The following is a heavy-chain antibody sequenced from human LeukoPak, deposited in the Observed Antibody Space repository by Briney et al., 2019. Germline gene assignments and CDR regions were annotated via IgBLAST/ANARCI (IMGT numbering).Heavy chain of an antibody. CDR2: IRSKANSYAT. CDR3: TRREVGATSMDY. J-gene: IGHJ4*02. Sequence: PGGSLKLSCAASGFTFSGSAMHWVRQASGKGLEWVGRIRSKANSYATAYAASVKGRFTISRDDSKNTAYLQMNSLKTEDTAAYYCTRREVGATSMDYWGQGTLVTVSS. V-gene: IGHV3-73*01. CDR1: GFTFSGSA. D-gene: IGHD1-26*01.